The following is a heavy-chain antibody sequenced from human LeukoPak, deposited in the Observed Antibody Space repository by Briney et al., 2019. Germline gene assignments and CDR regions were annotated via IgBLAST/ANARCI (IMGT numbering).Heavy chain of an antibody. V-gene: IGHV3-43*01. CDR1: GFTFDDYT. CDR3: AKGESSSWFD. D-gene: IGHD6-13*01. J-gene: IGHJ4*02. Sequence: GGSLRLSCAASGFTFDDYTMHWVRQAPGKGLEWVSLISWDGGSTYYADSVKGRFTISRDNSKNSLYLQMNSLRTEDTALYYCAKGESSSWFDWGQGTLVTVSS. CDR2: ISWDGGST.